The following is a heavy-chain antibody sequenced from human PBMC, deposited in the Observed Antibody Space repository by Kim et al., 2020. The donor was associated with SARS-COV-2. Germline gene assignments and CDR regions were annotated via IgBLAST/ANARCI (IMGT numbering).Heavy chain of an antibody. CDR3: ARGGYAVTTYDY. CDR2: IYYSGST. Sequence: SETLSLTCTVSGGSISSYYWTWIRQPPGKGLEWIGYIYYSGSTNYNPSLKSRVTISIDTSKNQFSLKLSSVTAVDTAIYYCARGGYAVTTYDYWGQGTLVTVSS. J-gene: IGHJ4*02. D-gene: IGHD4-17*01. CDR1: GGSISSYY. V-gene: IGHV4-59*01.